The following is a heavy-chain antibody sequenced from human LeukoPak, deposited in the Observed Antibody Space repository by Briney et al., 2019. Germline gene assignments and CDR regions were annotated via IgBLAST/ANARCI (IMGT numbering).Heavy chain of an antibody. CDR1: GYTFSAYY. CDR3: ARPRIESGGYYYGH. CDR2: INTTNGAT. V-gene: IGHV1-2*02. D-gene: IGHD3-22*01. J-gene: IGHJ4*02. Sequence: GASVKVSCKASGYTFSAYYIHWVRQAPGQGLEWVGWINTTNGATTYAEKFQGRVTMPTDTSTNTVYMELRWLTSDDTAVYFCARPRIESGGYYYGHWGQGTLVTVSS.